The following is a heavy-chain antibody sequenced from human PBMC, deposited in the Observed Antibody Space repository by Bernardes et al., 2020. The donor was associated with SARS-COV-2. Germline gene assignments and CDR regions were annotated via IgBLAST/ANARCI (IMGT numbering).Heavy chain of an antibody. V-gene: IGHV6-1*01. CDR2: TYYRSKWYN. D-gene: IGHD3-16*02. CDR1: GDSVSSNSAA. Sequence: SQTLSLTCAISGDSVSSNSAAWNWIRQSPSRGLEWLGRTYYRSKWYNDYAVSVKSRITINPDTSKNQFSLQLNSVTPEDTAVYYCARADMITFGGVIVTVAFDIWGQGTMVTVSS. CDR3: ARADMITFGGVIVTVAFDI. J-gene: IGHJ3*02.